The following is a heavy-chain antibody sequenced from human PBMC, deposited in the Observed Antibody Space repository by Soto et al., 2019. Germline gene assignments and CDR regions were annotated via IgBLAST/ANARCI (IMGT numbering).Heavy chain of an antibody. V-gene: IGHV4-59*13. J-gene: IGHJ5*02. CDR2: IYNNGAR. Sequence: SETLSLTCTLSGGSFSTNYWSWIRQPPGKTLEWIAYIYNNGARKYNPSLKGRATISIDTSRNQFSLTLNSAAATDTAVYYCATDFAGRGPFDPWGPGILVTVSS. CDR3: ATDFAGRGPFDP. CDR1: GGSFSTNY. D-gene: IGHD3-10*01.